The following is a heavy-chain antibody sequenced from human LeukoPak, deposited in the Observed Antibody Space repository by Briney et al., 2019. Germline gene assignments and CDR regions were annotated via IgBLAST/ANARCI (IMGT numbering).Heavy chain of an antibody. D-gene: IGHD3-22*01. CDR2: INPNSGDT. J-gene: IGHJ6*03. CDR3: AIDFYYDSSGYYYYYYMDV. V-gene: IGHV1-2*02. CDR1: GYTFTGYY. Sequence: ASVKVSCKASGYTFTGYYINWVRQAPGQGLEWMGWINPNSGDTNSAQKFQGRVTMTRDTSISTAYMELSRLRSNDTAVYYCAIDFYYDSSGYYYYYYMDVWGKGTTVTVSS.